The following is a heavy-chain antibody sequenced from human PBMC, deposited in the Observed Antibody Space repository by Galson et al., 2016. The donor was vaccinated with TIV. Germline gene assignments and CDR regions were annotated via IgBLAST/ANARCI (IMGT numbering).Heavy chain of an antibody. CDR2: IIPISGTP. CDR1: GGTFSNYA. CDR3: ARDRSLNGGRGKTGGWFHP. V-gene: IGHV1-69*13. Sequence: SVKVSCKASGGTFSNYAISWVRQAPGQGLEWMGGIIPISGTPNYAQKFQGRVTITADESTSTDYMALRSLRSEDTAVYYCARDRSLNGGRGKTGGWFHPWGQGTLVTVSS. D-gene: IGHD1-14*01. J-gene: IGHJ5*02.